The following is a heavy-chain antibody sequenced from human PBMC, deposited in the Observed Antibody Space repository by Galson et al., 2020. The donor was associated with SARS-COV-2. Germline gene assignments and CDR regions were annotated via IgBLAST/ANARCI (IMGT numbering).Heavy chain of an antibody. CDR3: ARAYYYDSGIKNWFDP. D-gene: IGHD3-10*01. J-gene: IGHJ5*02. V-gene: IGHV4-31*03. Sequence: SETLSLTCSVSGGSISSGGYYWSWIRQHPGEGLEWIGYIYYSGSTYYKPSLKSRVTISADTSKNQFSLKLSSVTAADTAVYYCARAYYYDSGIKNWFDPWGQGTLVTVSS. CDR2: IYYSGST. CDR1: GGSISSGGYY.